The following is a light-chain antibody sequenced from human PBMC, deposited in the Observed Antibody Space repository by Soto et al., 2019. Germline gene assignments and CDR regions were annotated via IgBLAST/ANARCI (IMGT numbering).Light chain of an antibody. CDR3: QQLNSYPLT. J-gene: IGKJ4*01. CDR2: VAS. V-gene: IGKV1-9*01. CDR1: QGISSY. Sequence: DIQLTQSPSFLSASVGDRVAITCRASQGISSYLAWYQQKPGKAPKLLIYVASTLQSGVPSRFSGSGSGTEFSLTISSLQPEDFATYHCQQLNSYPLTFGGGTKVDIK.